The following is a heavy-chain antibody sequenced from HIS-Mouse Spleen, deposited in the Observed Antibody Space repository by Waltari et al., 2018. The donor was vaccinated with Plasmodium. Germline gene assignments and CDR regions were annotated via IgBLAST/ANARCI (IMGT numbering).Heavy chain of an antibody. CDR2: IYYSGST. Sequence: QVQLQESGPGLVKPSQTLSLTCTVSGGSICSGGYYWSWIRQHPGKGLEWIGYIYYSGSTYYNPSLKSRVTISVDTSKNQFSLKLSSVTAADTAVYYCARSIAATVTFYFDYWGQGTLVTVSS. V-gene: IGHV4-31*03. CDR3: ARSIAATVTFYFDY. J-gene: IGHJ4*02. D-gene: IGHD6-13*01. CDR1: GGSICSGGYY.